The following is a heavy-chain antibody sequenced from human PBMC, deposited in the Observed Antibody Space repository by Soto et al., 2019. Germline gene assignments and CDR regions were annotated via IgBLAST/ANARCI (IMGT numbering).Heavy chain of an antibody. J-gene: IGHJ6*03. CDR1: GFTFSNAW. Sequence: GGSLRLSCAPSGFTFSNAWMSWVRQAPGKGLEWVGRIKSKTDGGTTDYAAPVKGRFTISRDDSKNTLYLQMNSLKTEDTAVYYCTTVCPRGSGTKYYYYYYMDVWGKGTTVTVSS. CDR3: TTVCPRGSGTKYYYYYYMDV. V-gene: IGHV3-15*01. D-gene: IGHD3-3*01. CDR2: IKSKTDGGTT.